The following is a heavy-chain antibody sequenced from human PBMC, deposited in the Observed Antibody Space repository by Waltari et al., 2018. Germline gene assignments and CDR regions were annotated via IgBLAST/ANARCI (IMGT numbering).Heavy chain of an antibody. CDR3: AIMTTVVTPTPGY. CDR1: GFIVSNNY. CDR2: TKGGGNT. Sequence: EVQLVESGGGLIQPVGSLRLSCAASGFIVSNNYLSWVRQAPGKGLEWVSVTKGGGNTFYSDSVKGRFTISTDDSSNTLSLQMNSLRVEDTAVYYCAIMTTVVTPTPGYWGQGTLVTVSS. J-gene: IGHJ4*02. V-gene: IGHV3-53*01. D-gene: IGHD4-17*01.